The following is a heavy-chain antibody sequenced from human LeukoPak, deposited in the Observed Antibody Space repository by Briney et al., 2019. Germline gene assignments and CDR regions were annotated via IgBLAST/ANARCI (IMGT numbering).Heavy chain of an antibody. CDR3: ASMDYYGSGSYPPGVYFDY. CDR1: GYSISSGYY. Sequence: SETLSLTCAVSGYSISSGYYWGWIRQPPGKGLEWIGSIYHGGSTYYNPSLKSRVTISVDTSKNQFSLKLSSVTAADTAVYYCASMDYYGSGSYPPGVYFDYWGQGTLVTVSS. D-gene: IGHD3-10*01. V-gene: IGHV4-38-2*01. J-gene: IGHJ4*02. CDR2: IYHGGST.